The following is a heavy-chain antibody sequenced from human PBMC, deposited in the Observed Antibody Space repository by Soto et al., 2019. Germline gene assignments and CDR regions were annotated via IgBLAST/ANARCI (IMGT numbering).Heavy chain of an antibody. D-gene: IGHD2-2*01. CDR3: AKDPNVVVVPAATGGMDV. CDR2: IIPIFGTA. CDR1: GGTFSSYA. V-gene: IGHV1-69*13. J-gene: IGHJ6*02. Sequence: SVKVSCKASGGTFSSYAISWVRQAPGQGLEWMGGIIPIFGTANYAQKFQGRVTITADESTSTAYMELSSLRSEDTAVYYCAKDPNVVVVPAATGGMDVWGQGTTVTVSS.